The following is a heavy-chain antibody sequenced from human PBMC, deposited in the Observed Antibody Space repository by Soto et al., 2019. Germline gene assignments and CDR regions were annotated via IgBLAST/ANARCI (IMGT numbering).Heavy chain of an antibody. Sequence: PSETLSLTCTVSGDSITKSVYYWAWDRQTPGKGLEWIASIYYAGNAYYNPSLQSRVTISVDASKNQFSLELQSVTAADSAVYYCARVHYYGSGGDGPYYFDYWGQGTLVTVSS. CDR1: GDSITKSVYY. CDR2: IYYAGNA. V-gene: IGHV4-39*01. J-gene: IGHJ4*02. CDR3: ARVHYYGSGGDGPYYFDY. D-gene: IGHD2-15*01.